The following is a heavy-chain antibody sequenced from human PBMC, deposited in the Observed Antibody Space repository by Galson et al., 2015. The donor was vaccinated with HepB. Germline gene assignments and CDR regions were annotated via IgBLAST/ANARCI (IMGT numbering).Heavy chain of an antibody. V-gene: IGHV4-59*08. CDR2: IYYSGTT. Sequence: ETLSLTCTVSGGSVSGHYWSWIRQTPGKGLECIGYIYYSGTTDYNPSLKSRVTISIDTSMNQFSLKLTSLTAADTAVYYCARVLGYFAYFDYWGQGALVTVPS. CDR3: ARVLGYFAYFDY. D-gene: IGHD2/OR15-2a*01. CDR1: GGSVSGHY. J-gene: IGHJ4*02.